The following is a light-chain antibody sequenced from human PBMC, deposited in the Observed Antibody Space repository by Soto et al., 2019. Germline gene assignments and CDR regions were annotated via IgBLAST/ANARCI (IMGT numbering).Light chain of an antibody. CDR2: GAS. Sequence: EIVLTQSPGTLSLSPGERATLSCRASQSVSSSYLAWYQQKPGQAPRLLIYGASSRATGIPDRFSGSGSGTDFTLTISRLEPEDSAVYYCQQYGSSPGITFGGGTKGDIK. V-gene: IGKV3-20*01. CDR3: QQYGSSPGIT. CDR1: QSVSSSY. J-gene: IGKJ4*01.